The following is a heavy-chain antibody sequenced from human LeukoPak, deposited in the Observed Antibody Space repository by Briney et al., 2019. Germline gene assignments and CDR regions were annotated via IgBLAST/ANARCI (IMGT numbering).Heavy chain of an antibody. D-gene: IGHD3-16*01. V-gene: IGHV3-74*01. Sequence: GGSLRLSCAASGFTFSSYWMHWVRQAPGKGLLWVSHINPDGSSTTYADSVKGRFTISRDNAKNTLYLQMNSLRAEDTAVYYCASSLGPDYWGLGTLVSVSS. CDR1: GFTFSSYW. CDR2: INPDGSST. J-gene: IGHJ4*02. CDR3: ASSLGPDY.